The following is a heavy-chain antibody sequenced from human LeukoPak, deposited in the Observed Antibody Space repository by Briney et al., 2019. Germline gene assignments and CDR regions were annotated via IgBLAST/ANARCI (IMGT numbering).Heavy chain of an antibody. D-gene: IGHD3-3*01. J-gene: IGHJ1*01. CDR3: AKDGIYDFWSGAEYFQH. Sequence: GGSLRLSCAASGFTFSSYWMSWVRQAPGKGLEWVANIKQDGSEKYYVDSVKGRFTISRDNAKNSLYLQMNSLRAEDTAVYYCAKDGIYDFWSGAEYFQHWGQGTLVTVSS. CDR2: IKQDGSEK. V-gene: IGHV3-7*03. CDR1: GFTFSSYW.